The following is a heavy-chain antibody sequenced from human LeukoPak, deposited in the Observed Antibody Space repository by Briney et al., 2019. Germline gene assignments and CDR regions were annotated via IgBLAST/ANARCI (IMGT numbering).Heavy chain of an antibody. D-gene: IGHD5-18*01. Sequence: PGGSLRLSCAASGFTFSSYGMHWVRQAPGKGLEWVAVIWYDGSNKYYADSVKGRFTISRDNSKNTLYLQMNSLRAEDTAVYYCAKTKRAMVTSPLDYWGQGTLVTVSS. V-gene: IGHV3-33*06. CDR2: IWYDGSNK. J-gene: IGHJ4*02. CDR1: GFTFSSYG. CDR3: AKTKRAMVTSPLDY.